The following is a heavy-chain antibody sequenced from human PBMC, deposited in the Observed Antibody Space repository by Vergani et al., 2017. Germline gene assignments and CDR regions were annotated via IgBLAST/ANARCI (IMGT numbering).Heavy chain of an antibody. CDR1: GYSFTSYW. Sequence: EVQLVQSGAEVKKPGESLKISCKGSGYSFTSYWIGWVRQMPGKGLEWMGIIYPGDSDTRYSPSFQGQVPISADRSISTAYLQWSSLKASDTAMYYCARVVSDSSVYSLPNGGQGTLVPVPS. D-gene: IGHD3-22*01. CDR2: IYPGDSDT. J-gene: IGHJ4*02. CDR3: ARVVSDSSVYSLPN. V-gene: IGHV5-51*01.